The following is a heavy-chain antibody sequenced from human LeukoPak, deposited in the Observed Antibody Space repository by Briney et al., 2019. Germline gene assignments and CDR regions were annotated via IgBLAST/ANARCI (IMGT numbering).Heavy chain of an antibody. J-gene: IGHJ4*02. Sequence: GGYLRLSCAASGFTFSSYEMNWVRQAPGKGLEWVSYISSSGSTIYYADSVKGRFTIYRDNAKNSLYLQMNSLRAEDTAVYYCASVSDSSGYYYFDYWGQGTLVTVSS. D-gene: IGHD3-22*01. CDR1: GFTFSSYE. V-gene: IGHV3-48*03. CDR2: ISSSGSTI. CDR3: ASVSDSSGYYYFDY.